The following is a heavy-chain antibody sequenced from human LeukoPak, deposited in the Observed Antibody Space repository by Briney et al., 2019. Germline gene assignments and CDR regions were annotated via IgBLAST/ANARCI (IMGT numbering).Heavy chain of an antibody. CDR2: ISGSGGST. CDR3: AKALGPRRVPAAMDV. D-gene: IGHD2-2*01. J-gene: IGHJ6*04. CDR1: GFTFSSYA. Sequence: GGSLRLSCAASGFTFSSYAMSWVRQAPGKGLEWVSAISGSGGSTYYADSVKGRFTISRDNSKNTLYLQMYSLRAEDTAVYYCAKALGPRRVPAAMDVWGKGTTVTVSS. V-gene: IGHV3-23*01.